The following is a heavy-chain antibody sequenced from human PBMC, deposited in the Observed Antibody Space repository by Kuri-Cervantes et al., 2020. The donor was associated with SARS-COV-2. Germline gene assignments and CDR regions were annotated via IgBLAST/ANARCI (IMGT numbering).Heavy chain of an antibody. CDR3: ARDLGYCSSTSCPRYVYYYYGMDV. Sequence: LSLTCAASGFTFSSYAMHWVRQAPGKGLEWVAVISYDGSNKYYADSVKGRFTISRDNSKNTLYLQMNSLRAEDTAVYYCARDLGYCSSTSCPRYVYYYYGMDVWGQGTTVTVSS. CDR2: ISYDGSNK. CDR1: GFTFSSYA. D-gene: IGHD2-2*03. V-gene: IGHV3-30*04. J-gene: IGHJ6*02.